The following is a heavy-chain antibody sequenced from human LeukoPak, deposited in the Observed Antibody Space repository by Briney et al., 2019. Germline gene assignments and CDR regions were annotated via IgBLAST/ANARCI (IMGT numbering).Heavy chain of an antibody. Sequence: PSETLSLTCTVSGGSISSYYWSWIRQPPGKGLERIGYIYYSGSTNYNPSLKSRVTISVDTSKNQFSLKLSSVTAADTAVYYCARDRGMVRGVIYYFDYWGQGTLVTVSS. CDR1: GGSISSYY. D-gene: IGHD3-10*01. CDR2: IYYSGST. V-gene: IGHV4-59*01. J-gene: IGHJ4*02. CDR3: ARDRGMVRGVIYYFDY.